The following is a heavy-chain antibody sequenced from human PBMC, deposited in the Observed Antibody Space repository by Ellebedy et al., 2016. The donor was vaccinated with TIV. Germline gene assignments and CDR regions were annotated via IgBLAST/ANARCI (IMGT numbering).Heavy chain of an antibody. V-gene: IGHV3-74*01. CDR3: ARDGIVGGPTEYYFDS. CDR1: GFTFSSNW. Sequence: PGGSLRLSCAVSGFTFSSNWMHWVRQAPGKGLVWVPRINSDGSRSTYADSVKGRFTISRDNAKNTLYVQMNSLRAEDTAVYYCARDGIVGGPTEYYFDSWGQGTLVTVSS. J-gene: IGHJ4*02. D-gene: IGHD1-26*01. CDR2: INSDGSRS.